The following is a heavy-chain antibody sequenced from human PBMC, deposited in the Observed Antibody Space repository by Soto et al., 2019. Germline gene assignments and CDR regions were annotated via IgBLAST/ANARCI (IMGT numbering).Heavy chain of an antibody. CDR1: GYSFTIYW. CDR2: IYTGRYDT. J-gene: IGHJ6*02. CDR3: ARRDTTGTKDV. V-gene: IGHV5-51*01. Sequence: PGESLKISGKGYGYSFTIYWIGWVPQMPWKAVSWMGIIYTGRYDTPYSPSFQGQVTISADKSNIAAHLQWSSLQASDTAMYYGARRDTTGTKDVLGQGTSVTISS. D-gene: IGHD1-1*01.